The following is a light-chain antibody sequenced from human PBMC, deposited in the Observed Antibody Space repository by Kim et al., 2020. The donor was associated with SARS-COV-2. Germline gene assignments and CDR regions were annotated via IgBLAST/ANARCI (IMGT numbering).Light chain of an antibody. CDR3: RQSYSTPYT. J-gene: IGKJ2*01. CDR1: QSLSSY. CDR2: AAS. V-gene: IGKV1-39*01. Sequence: DIQMTQSPSSLSASAGDRVTITCRASQSLSSYLNWYQQKPGRAPKLLISAASSLQSGVPSRFSGSGSGTDFTLTISSLQPEDFATYYGRQSYSTPYTFGQGTKL.